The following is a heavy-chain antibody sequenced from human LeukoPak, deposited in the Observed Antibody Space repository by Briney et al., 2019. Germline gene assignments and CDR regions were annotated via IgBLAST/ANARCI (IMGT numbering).Heavy chain of an antibody. CDR3: ARDRGAARHNWFDP. Sequence: ASVKVSCKASGYTFTSYYMHWVRQAPGQGLEWMGIINPSGGSTSYAQKFQGRVTMTRDTSIRTAYMELSHLRSDDTAVYYCARDRGAARHNWFDPWGQGTLVTVSS. CDR1: GYTFTSYY. J-gene: IGHJ5*02. D-gene: IGHD6-6*01. V-gene: IGHV1-46*01. CDR2: INPSGGST.